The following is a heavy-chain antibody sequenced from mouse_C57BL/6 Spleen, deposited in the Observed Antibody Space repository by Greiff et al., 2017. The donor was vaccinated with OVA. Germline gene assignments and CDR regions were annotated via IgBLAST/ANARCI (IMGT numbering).Heavy chain of an antibody. CDR2: INYDGSST. V-gene: IGHV5-16*01. CDR3: ARDEGLLRYFDV. J-gene: IGHJ1*03. CDR1: GFTFSDYY. D-gene: IGHD2-3*01. Sequence: EVKVVESEGGLVQPGSSMKLSCTASGFTFSDYYMAWVRQVPEKGLEWVANINYDGSSTYYLDSLKSRFIISRDNAKNILYLQMSSLKSEDTATYYCARDEGLLRYFDVWGTGTTVTVSS.